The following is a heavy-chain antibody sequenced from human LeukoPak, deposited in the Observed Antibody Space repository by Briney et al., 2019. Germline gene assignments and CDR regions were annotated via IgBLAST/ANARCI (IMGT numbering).Heavy chain of an antibody. V-gene: IGHV4-61*02. CDR3: ARESSSSSGHDAFDI. CDR2: VYTSGST. D-gene: IGHD6-6*01. J-gene: IGHJ3*02. CDR1: GGSISSGSYY. Sequence: PSETLSLTCTVSGGSISSGSYYWSWIRQPAGKGLEWIGRVYTSGSTNYNPSLKSRVTISVDTSKNQFSLKLSSVTAADTAVYYCARESSSSSGHDAFDIWGQGTMVTVSS.